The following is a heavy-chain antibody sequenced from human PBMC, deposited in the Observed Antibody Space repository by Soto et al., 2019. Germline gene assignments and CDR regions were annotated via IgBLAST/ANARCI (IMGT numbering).Heavy chain of an antibody. CDR1: GYTFISHA. CDR2: ISGYNGDT. V-gene: IGHV1-18*01. Sequence: QVQLVQSGGEVKKPGASVKVSCKASGYTFISHAITWVRQAPGQGLEWMGWISGYNGDTNYAQDLQGRVTMTTDTSTSTADMEMRSLRSDHTAVYYCARAKRYCRGGSCYWNGFDPWGQGTLVTVSS. D-gene: IGHD2-15*01. CDR3: ARAKRYCRGGSCYWNGFDP. J-gene: IGHJ5*02.